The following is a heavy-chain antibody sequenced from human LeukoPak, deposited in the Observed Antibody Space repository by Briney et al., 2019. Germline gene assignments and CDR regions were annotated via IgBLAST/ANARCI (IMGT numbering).Heavy chain of an antibody. V-gene: IGHV3-33*01. D-gene: IGHD5-18*01. J-gene: IGHJ5*02. Sequence: GGSLRLSCAASGFTFSSYGMHWVRQAPGKGLEWVAVIWYDGSNKYYADSVKGRFTISRDNSKNTLYLQMNSLRAEDTAVYYCARDVGNTAMESWGQGTLVTASS. CDR1: GFTFSSYG. CDR3: ARDVGNTAMES. CDR2: IWYDGSNK.